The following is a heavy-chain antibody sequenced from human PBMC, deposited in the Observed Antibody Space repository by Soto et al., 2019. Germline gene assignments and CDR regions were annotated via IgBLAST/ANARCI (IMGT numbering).Heavy chain of an antibody. CDR2: INSDGSST. V-gene: IGHV3-74*01. CDR1: GFSFSNYW. J-gene: IGHJ2*01. Sequence: EVQLVESGGGLVQPGGSLRLSCAASGFSFSNYWMDWVRQAPGKGLVWVLRINSDGSSTRYAESVKGRFTISRDNAKNTLYLQMNRLRAEDTAVYYCARAVEVYYDSSGFDWFFALWGRGTLVTVSS. CDR3: ARAVEVYYDSSGFDWFFAL. D-gene: IGHD3-22*01.